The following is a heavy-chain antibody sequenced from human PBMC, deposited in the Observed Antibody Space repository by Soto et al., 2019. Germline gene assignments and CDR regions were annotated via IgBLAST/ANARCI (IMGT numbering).Heavy chain of an antibody. V-gene: IGHV3-33*01. D-gene: IGHD6-19*01. CDR2: IWYDGSNK. CDR3: ARETSYSSGWYGMDV. Sequence: GGSLRLSCAASGFTFSSYGMHWVRQAPGKGLEWVAVIWYDGSNKYYADSVKGRFTISRDNSKNTLYLQMDSLRAEDTAVYYCARETSYSSGWYGMDVWGQGTTVTVSS. J-gene: IGHJ6*02. CDR1: GFTFSSYG.